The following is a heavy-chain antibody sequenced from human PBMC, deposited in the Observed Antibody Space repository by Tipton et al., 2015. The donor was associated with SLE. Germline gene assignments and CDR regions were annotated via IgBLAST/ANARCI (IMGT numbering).Heavy chain of an antibody. D-gene: IGHD1-26*01. V-gene: IGHV3-7*01. Sequence: SLRLSCAASGFTFSSYWMSWVRQAPGKGLEWVANIKQDGSEKYYVDSVKGRFTISRDKAKNSLYLQMNSLRAEETAVYYCAREAYSGSYFDYWGQGTLVTVSS. CDR1: GFTFSSYW. CDR3: AREAYSGSYFDY. J-gene: IGHJ4*02. CDR2: IKQDGSEK.